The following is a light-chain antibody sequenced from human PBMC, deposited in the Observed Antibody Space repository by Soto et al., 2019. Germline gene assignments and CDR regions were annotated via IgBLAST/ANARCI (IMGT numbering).Light chain of an antibody. CDR2: GAS. V-gene: IGKV3-15*01. Sequence: EVVMTQSPATLSVSPGERATLSCRASQSVNANLAWYQQKPGQAPRLLIHGASNRATGIPARFSGSGFGTEFIXXLXSXPSEDFAVYYCQQYNTWLWTFGQGTKVEI. CDR1: QSVNAN. CDR3: QQYNTWLWT. J-gene: IGKJ1*01.